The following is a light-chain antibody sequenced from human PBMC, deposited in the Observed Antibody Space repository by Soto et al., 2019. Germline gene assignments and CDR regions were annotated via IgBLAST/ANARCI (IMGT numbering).Light chain of an antibody. CDR2: GAS. J-gene: IGKJ3*01. Sequence: ETVLTQSPATFSVSPGERATLSCRASQSIGSNLAWYQLRPGQPPRLLIYGASTRATGVPARFSGSGSGTDFTLTINSRQSEDFALYYSQQYNKRPLFTFGPGTKVDIK. CDR3: QQYNKRPLFT. V-gene: IGKV3-15*01. CDR1: QSIGSN.